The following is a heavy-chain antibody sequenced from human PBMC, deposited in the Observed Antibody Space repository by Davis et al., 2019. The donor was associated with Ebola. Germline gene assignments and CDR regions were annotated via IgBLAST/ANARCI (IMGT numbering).Heavy chain of an antibody. CDR2: ISYEGSNK. CDR1: GFTFSSYA. D-gene: IGHD3-3*01. J-gene: IGHJ6*02. CDR3: ARDDYDFWSGYPLYYYGMDV. V-gene: IGHV3-30*04. Sequence: GGSLRLSCEAPGFTFSSYAMHWVPQAPGKGLERVAVISYEGSNKYYADSVKGRFNISRDNSKNTLDLQMNSLRAEDTAVYYCARDDYDFWSGYPLYYYGMDVWGQGTTVTVSS.